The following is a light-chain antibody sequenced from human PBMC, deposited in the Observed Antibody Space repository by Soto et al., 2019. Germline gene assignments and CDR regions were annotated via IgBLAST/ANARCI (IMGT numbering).Light chain of an antibody. V-gene: IGKV3-20*01. J-gene: IGKJ1*01. CDR1: QTVSSSF. CDR3: QQYDNSPHT. CDR2: AAS. Sequence: IGVKKWPVTLSLSPVESATLSCRATQTVSSSFVAWYQQTPGQAPRILIYAASSRATGIPDRFSGSGSGTDFTLTISRLEPEDFAVYYCQQYDNSPHTFGQGTKVDI.